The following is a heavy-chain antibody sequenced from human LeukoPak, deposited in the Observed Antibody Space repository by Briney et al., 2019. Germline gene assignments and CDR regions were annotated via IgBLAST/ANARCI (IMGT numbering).Heavy chain of an antibody. Sequence: AASVKVSCKASGGTFSSYAMSWVRQAPGQGLEWMGGIIPIFGTANYAQKFQGRVTITTDESTSTAYMELSSLRSEDTAVYYCARSYYDSSGFDYWGQGTLVTVSS. D-gene: IGHD3-22*01. J-gene: IGHJ4*02. V-gene: IGHV1-69*05. CDR2: IIPIFGTA. CDR3: ARSYYDSSGFDY. CDR1: GGTFSSYA.